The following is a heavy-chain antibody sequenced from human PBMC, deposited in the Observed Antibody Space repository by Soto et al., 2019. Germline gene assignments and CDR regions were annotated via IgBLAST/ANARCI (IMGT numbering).Heavy chain of an antibody. CDR2: MYYTGTS. J-gene: IGHJ6*02. V-gene: IGHV4-59*02. CDR1: GGSVSGFY. Sequence: PSETLSLTCTVSGGSVSGFYWNWIRQSPGKGLEWIGYMYYTGTSRYNPALKSRVSMSVDTSQTQLSLNLTSVTAADTAVYYCARDQEFFHATDVWGQGTPVTVSS. CDR3: ARDQEFFHATDV.